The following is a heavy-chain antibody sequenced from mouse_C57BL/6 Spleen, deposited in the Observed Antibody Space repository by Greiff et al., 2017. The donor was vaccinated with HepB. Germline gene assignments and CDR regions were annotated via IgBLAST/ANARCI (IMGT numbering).Heavy chain of an antibody. Sequence: VQLQQSGPGMVKPSQSLSLTCTVTGYSITSGYDWHWIRHFPGNKLEWMGYISYSGSTNYNPSLKSRISITHDTSKNHFFLKLNSVTTEDTATYYCARERDDYDGYFDVWGTGTTVTVSS. V-gene: IGHV3-1*01. D-gene: IGHD2-4*01. CDR1: GYSITSGYD. J-gene: IGHJ1*03. CDR2: ISYSGST. CDR3: ARERDDYDGYFDV.